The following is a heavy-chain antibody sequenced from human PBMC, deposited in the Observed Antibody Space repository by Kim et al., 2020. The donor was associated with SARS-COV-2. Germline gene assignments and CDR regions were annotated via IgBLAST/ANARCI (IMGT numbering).Heavy chain of an antibody. Sequence: SETLSLTCAVSGGSFSGSYWSWIRQPPGKGLEWIGEISHSGSTNYNPSLKSRVTISVDTSKNQLSLKLNSVTAADTAVYYCAGPPSGRYYYYFGMDVWGQGTTVTVSS. CDR1: GGSFSGSY. V-gene: IGHV4-34*01. J-gene: IGHJ6*02. D-gene: IGHD6-6*01. CDR3: AGPPSGRYYYYFGMDV. CDR2: ISHSGST.